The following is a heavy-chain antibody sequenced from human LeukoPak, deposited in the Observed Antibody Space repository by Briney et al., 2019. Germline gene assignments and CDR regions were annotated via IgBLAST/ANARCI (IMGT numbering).Heavy chain of an antibody. CDR3: ARFEWGTTTFDY. V-gene: IGHV4-59*01. J-gene: IGHJ4*02. D-gene: IGHD3-9*01. CDR2: IYYSGSA. Sequence: SETLSLTCTVSGGSISSYYWSWIRQPPGKGLEWIGYIYYSGSANYNPSLKSRVTISVDTSKNQFSLKLTSVTAADTAVYYCARFEWGTTTFDYWGQGTLVTVYS. CDR1: GGSISSYY.